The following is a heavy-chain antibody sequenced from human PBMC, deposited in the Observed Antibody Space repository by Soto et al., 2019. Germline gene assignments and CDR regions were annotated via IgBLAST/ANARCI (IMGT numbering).Heavy chain of an antibody. CDR3: ARDGSAYTVTPPKGTNYYYYGMDG. V-gene: IGHV1-2*04. D-gene: IGHD4-17*01. CDR2: INPNSGGT. CDR1: GYTFTGYY. J-gene: IGHJ6*02. Sequence: GASVKVSCKASGYTFTGYYMHWVRQAPGQGLEWMGWINPNSGGTNYAQKFQGWVTMTRDTSISTAYMELSRLRSDDTAVYYCARDGSAYTVTPPKGTNYYYYGMDGWGQGTTVTVAS.